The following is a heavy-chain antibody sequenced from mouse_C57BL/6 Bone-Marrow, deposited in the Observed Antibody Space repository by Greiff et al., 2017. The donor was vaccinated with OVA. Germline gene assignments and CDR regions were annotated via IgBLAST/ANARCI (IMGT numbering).Heavy chain of an antibody. Sequence: QVQLQQPGAELVKPGASVKLSCKASGYTFTSYWMHWVKQRPVQGLEWIGGIHPSDGDTTYNQKFKGKATLTVDKSSSTAYMELSSLTSEDSAVYDCERYHYDSNYKDYVDYWGQGTTLTVSS. CDR1: GYTFTSYW. CDR3: ERYHYDSNYKDYVDY. CDR2: IHPSDGDT. D-gene: IGHD2-5*01. J-gene: IGHJ2*01. V-gene: IGHV1-74*01.